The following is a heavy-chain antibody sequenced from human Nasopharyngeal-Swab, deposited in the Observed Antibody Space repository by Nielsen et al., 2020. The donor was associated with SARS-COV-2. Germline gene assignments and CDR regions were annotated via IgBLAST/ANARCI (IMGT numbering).Heavy chain of an antibody. J-gene: IGHJ4*02. CDR3: ARVGTTGTTAFDY. CDR2: ISAYNGNT. D-gene: IGHD1-1*01. Sequence: WVRQVPGQGLEWMGWISAYNGNTNYAQKLQGRVTMTTDTSTSTAYMELRSLRSDDTAVYYCARVGTTGTTAFDYWGQGTLVTVSS. V-gene: IGHV1-18*01.